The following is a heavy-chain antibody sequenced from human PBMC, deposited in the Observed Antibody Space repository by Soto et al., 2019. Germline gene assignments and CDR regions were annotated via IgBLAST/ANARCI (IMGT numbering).Heavy chain of an antibody. CDR1: GVTFTTNA. V-gene: IGHV3-23*01. CDR3: VKEDSGWKSRVSFDL. J-gene: IGHJ3*01. D-gene: IGHD6-19*01. CDR2: ISGDDGSG. Sequence: HPGGSLRLSCVASGVTFTTNAMDWVRQAPGKGLEWVSFISGDDGSGNYADSVKGRFTISRDNSKNTLYLQMNSLRAEDTAIYYCVKEDSGWKSRVSFDLWGRGTMVTVSS.